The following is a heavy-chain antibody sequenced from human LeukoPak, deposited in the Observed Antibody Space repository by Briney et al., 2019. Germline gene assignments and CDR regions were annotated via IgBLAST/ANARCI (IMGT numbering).Heavy chain of an antibody. CDR2: IYYSGST. V-gene: IGHV4-61*08. J-gene: IGHJ1*01. D-gene: IGHD1-26*01. CDR1: GGSISSGGYS. Sequence: SETLSLTCAVSGGSISSGGYSWSWIRQPPGKGLEWIGYIYYSGSTNYNPSLKSRVTISVDTSKNQFSLKLSSVTAADTAVYYCARGSSVGEYFQHWGQGTLVTVSS. CDR3: ARGSSVGEYFQH.